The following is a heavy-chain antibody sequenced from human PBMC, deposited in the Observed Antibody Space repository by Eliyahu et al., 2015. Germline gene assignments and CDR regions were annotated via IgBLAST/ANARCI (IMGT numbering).Heavy chain of an antibody. D-gene: IGHD3-10*01. J-gene: IGHJ2*01. CDR1: GGSISSSSYY. CDR2: IYYSGST. V-gene: IGHV4-39*01. Sequence: QLQLQESGPGLVKPSETLSLTCTVSGGSISSSSYYWGWIRQPPGKGLEWIGSIYYSGSTSSNPSLKSRVTISVDTSKNQFSLKLSSVTAADTAVYYCARTRGPQYWYFDLWGRGTLVTVSS. CDR3: ARTRGPQYWYFDL.